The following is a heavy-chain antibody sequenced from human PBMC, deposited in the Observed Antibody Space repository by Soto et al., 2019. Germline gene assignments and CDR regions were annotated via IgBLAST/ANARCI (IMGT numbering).Heavy chain of an antibody. CDR3: ARAIVVVPAATLDDY. J-gene: IGHJ4*02. CDR2: ISAYNGNT. V-gene: IGHV1-18*04. Sequence: GASVKVSCKASGYTFTSYGISWVRQAPGQGLEWMGWISAYNGNTNYAQKLQGRVTMTTDTSTSTAYMELRSLRSDDTAVYYCARAIVVVPAATLDDYWGQGTLVTAPQ. D-gene: IGHD2-2*01. CDR1: GYTFTSYG.